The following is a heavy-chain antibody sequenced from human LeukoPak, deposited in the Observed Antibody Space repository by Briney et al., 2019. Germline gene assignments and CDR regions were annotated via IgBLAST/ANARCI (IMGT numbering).Heavy chain of an antibody. V-gene: IGHV3-33*01. Sequence: AGGSLRLSCVASGFTFSDYGMHWVRQAPGKGLEWVAVIWFDESNKYYADSVKGRFTISRDNSKNTLYLQMNSLRVEDTAVYYCARGFGGDGYNSWGQGTLVTVSS. CDR1: GFTFSDYG. D-gene: IGHD5-24*01. J-gene: IGHJ4*02. CDR3: ARGFGGDGYNS. CDR2: IWFDESNK.